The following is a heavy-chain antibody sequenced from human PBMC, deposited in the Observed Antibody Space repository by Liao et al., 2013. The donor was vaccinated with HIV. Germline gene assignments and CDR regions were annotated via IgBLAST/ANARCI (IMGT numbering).Heavy chain of an antibody. CDR3: ARATYYYDSSGYYYVSAFDI. J-gene: IGHJ3*02. V-gene: IGHV4-4*07. Sequence: QVQLQESGPGLVKPSETLSLTCTVSGGSISSYYWSWIRQPAGKGLEWIGRIYTSGSTNYNPSLKSRVTMSVDTSKNQFSLKLSSVTAADTAVYYCARATYYYDSSGYYYVSAFDIWGQGTMVTVSS. CDR1: GGSISSYY. D-gene: IGHD3-22*01. CDR2: IYTSGST.